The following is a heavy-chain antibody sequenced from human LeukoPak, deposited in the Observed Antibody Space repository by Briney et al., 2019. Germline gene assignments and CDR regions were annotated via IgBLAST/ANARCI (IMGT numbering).Heavy chain of an antibody. Sequence: SETLSLTCTVSGGSISSYYWSWIRQPPGKGLEWIGYIYYSGSTNYNPSLKSRVTISVETSQNQFSLKLSSVTAADTAMYYCARHLYESRGQTNFDYWGQGTLVTVSS. V-gene: IGHV4-59*08. J-gene: IGHJ4*02. CDR1: GGSISSYY. D-gene: IGHD3-22*01. CDR3: ARHLYESRGQTNFDY. CDR2: IYYSGST.